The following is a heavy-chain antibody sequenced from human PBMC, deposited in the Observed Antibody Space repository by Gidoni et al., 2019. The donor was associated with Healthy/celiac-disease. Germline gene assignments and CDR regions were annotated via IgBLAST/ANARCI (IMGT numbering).Heavy chain of an antibody. V-gene: IGHV3-23*01. CDR3: AKDVLRWFGELWFGFDY. CDR2: IRGSGGST. Sequence: EVQLLESGGGLVQPGGSLRLSCAAPGFTFSSSALSWVRQAPGKGLEWVSAIRGSGGSTYYADSVKCRFTISRDNSKNTLYLQMNSLRGEDTAVYYCAKDVLRWFGELWFGFDYWGQGTLVTVSS. D-gene: IGHD3-10*01. CDR1: GFTFSSSA. J-gene: IGHJ4*02.